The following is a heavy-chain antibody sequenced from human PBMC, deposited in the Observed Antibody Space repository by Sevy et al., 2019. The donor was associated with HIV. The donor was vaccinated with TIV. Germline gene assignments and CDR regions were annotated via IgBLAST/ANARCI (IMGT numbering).Heavy chain of an antibody. CDR3: ARDGDGSGSYYRSNWFAP. V-gene: IGHV3-21*01. D-gene: IGHD3-10*01. Sequence: GGSLRLSCAASGFTFSSYSMNWVRQAPGKGLEWVSSISSSSSYIYYADSVKGRFTISRDNAKNSLYLQMNSLRAEDTAVYYCARDGDGSGSYYRSNWFAPWGQGTLVTVSS. CDR2: ISSSSSYI. J-gene: IGHJ5*02. CDR1: GFTFSSYS.